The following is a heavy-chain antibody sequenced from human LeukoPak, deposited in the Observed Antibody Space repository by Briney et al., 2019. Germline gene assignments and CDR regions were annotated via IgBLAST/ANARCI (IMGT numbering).Heavy chain of an antibody. CDR3: ATSSRGGNSFDI. CDR2: INPNRGGT. CDR1: GYTFIGYY. Sequence: ASVKVPCKASGYTFIGYYMHWVRQAPGQGLEWMGWINPNRGGTNYAQKFQGRVTMTRDTSISSAYMELSRLRSDDTAVYSCATSSRGGNSFDIWGQGTMVTVSS. V-gene: IGHV1-2*02. D-gene: IGHD6-19*01. J-gene: IGHJ3*02.